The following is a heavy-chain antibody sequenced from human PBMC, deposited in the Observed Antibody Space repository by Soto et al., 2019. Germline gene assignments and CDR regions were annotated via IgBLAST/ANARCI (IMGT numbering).Heavy chain of an antibody. CDR2: IYYTGPT. CDR3: ARESPSYPYPGDS. V-gene: IGHV4-59*01. CDR1: GGSIRPYY. Sequence: KTSETLSLTCTVSGGSIRPYYWSWIRHPPGRGLEWIGYIYYTGPTNYNPSLSSRVTISIDTSKNQFSLRLTSVTAADTAVYYCARESPSYPYPGDSWGQGTLVTVSS. J-gene: IGHJ4*02.